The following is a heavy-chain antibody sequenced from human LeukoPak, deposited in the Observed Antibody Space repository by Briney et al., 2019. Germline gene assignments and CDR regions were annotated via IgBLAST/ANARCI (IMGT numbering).Heavy chain of an antibody. CDR1: GFTFDDYA. CDR3: AIQGALGSGSQLTSYYYMDV. J-gene: IGHJ6*03. CDR2: ISWDGGST. V-gene: IGHV3-43D*03. Sequence: PGGSLRLSCAASGFTFDDYAMHWVRQAPGKGLEWVSLISWDGGSTYYADSVKGRFTISRDNSKNSLYLQMNSLRAEDTVLYYCAIQGALGSGSQLTSYYYMDVWGKGTTVTVSS. D-gene: IGHD6-19*01.